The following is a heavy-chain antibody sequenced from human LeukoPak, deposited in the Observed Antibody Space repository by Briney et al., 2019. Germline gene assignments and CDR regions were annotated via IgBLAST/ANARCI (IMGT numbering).Heavy chain of an antibody. Sequence: GGSLRLSCAASGFTFSSYAMHWVRQAPGKGLEWVAVISYDGSNKYYADSVKGRFTISRDTSKNTMYLQMNSLRDEDTAVYYCRICGGDCSLIDYWGQGALVTVSS. V-gene: IGHV3-30*14. CDR1: GFTFSSYA. J-gene: IGHJ4*02. D-gene: IGHD2-21*02. CDR2: ISYDGSNK. CDR3: RICGGDCSLIDY.